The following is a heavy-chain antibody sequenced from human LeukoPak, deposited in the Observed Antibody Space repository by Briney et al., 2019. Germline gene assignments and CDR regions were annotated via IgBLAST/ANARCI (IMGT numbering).Heavy chain of an antibody. D-gene: IGHD1-1*01. Sequence: SETLSLTCAVSGDSITFGGYSWSWIRQPPGKGLVWIGYIYHSGSTYYNPSLKSRVTISIDGSKNQFSLKLSSVTAADTAVYYCARNGYYFDYWGQGTLVTVSS. CDR2: IYHSGST. CDR3: ARNGYYFDY. V-gene: IGHV4-30-2*01. J-gene: IGHJ4*02. CDR1: GDSITFGGYS.